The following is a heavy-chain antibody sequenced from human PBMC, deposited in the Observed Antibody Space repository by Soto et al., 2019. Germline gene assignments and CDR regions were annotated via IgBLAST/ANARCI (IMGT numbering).Heavy chain of an antibody. CDR1: GGSISSGDYY. V-gene: IGHV4-30-4*01. CDR3: ARSRYSGSYFFDY. J-gene: IGHJ4*02. CDR2: IHYSGST. D-gene: IGHD1-26*01. Sequence: LSLTCTVSGGSISSGDYYWSWIRQPPGKGLEWIAYIHYSGSTYYNPSLKRRVTISVDTSKNQFSLKLSSVTAADTAVYYCARSRYSGSYFFDYWGQGILVTVSS.